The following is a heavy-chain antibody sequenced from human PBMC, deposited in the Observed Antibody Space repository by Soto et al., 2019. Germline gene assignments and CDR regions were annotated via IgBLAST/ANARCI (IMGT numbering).Heavy chain of an antibody. CDR2: ISYDGSSQ. Sequence: VYLVESGGGVVQPGRSLRLSCAASGFTFSSYAMHWVRQAPGQGLAWVAVISYDGSSQYYADSVKGRFTISRDNYKNTLYVQMSSLRTEDTAVYYCARDHRAGRFYYYYGMDVWGQGTTVTVSS. J-gene: IGHJ6*02. CDR1: GFTFSSYA. D-gene: IGHD6-19*01. CDR3: ARDHRAGRFYYYYGMDV. V-gene: IGHV3-30-3*01.